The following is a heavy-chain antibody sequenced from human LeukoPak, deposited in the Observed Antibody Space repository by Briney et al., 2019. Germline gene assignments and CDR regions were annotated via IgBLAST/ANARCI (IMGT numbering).Heavy chain of an antibody. J-gene: IGHJ6*03. CDR3: ARGPGYMDV. Sequence: GGSLRLSCNASEFNGFSFSSYTMNWVRQAPGKGLEWVSSISGTSAYIYYGSSVRGRFTVSRDNAKNSLFLQMDSLRAEDTAIYYCARGPGYMDVWGSGTTVTVSS. CDR1: EFNGFSFSSYT. CDR2: ISGTSAYI. V-gene: IGHV3-21*06.